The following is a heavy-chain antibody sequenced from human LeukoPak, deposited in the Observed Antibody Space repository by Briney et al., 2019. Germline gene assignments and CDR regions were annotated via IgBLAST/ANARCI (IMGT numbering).Heavy chain of an antibody. CDR2: IYYSGST. J-gene: IGHJ5*02. Sequence: PSETLSLTCTVSGGSISSYYWSWIRQPPGKGLEWIGYIYYSGSTNYNPSLKSRVTISVDTSKNQFSLKLSSVTAADTAVYYCARPSLYCGGDCYPGAFDPWGQGTLVTVSS. CDR1: GGSISSYY. CDR3: ARPSLYCGGDCYPGAFDP. V-gene: IGHV4-59*01. D-gene: IGHD2-21*02.